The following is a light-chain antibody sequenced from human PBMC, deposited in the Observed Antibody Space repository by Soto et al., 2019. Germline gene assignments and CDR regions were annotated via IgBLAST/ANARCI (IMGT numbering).Light chain of an antibody. CDR3: QQYNNWPWT. CDR1: QTLRRT. V-gene: IGKV3-15*01. Sequence: EILLMQSPGTLPLSPGERATLSCRASQTLRRTYIAWYQQKPGQAPRLLIYGASKRATGFPARFSGSGSGTDFTLTISSLQSEDFAVYYCQQYNNWPWTFGQGTKVDIK. J-gene: IGKJ1*01. CDR2: GAS.